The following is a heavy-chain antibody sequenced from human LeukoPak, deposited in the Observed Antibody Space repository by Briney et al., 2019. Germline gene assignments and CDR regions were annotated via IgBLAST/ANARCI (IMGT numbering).Heavy chain of an antibody. Sequence: GGSLRLSCAASGFTFSSYSMNWVRQAPGKGLEWVSSISSGSSYIYYADSVKGRFTISRDNAKNSLYLQMSSLRAEDTAVYYCARDAYCGGDCQSFDYWGQGTLVTVSS. CDR2: ISSGSSYI. CDR1: GFTFSSYS. V-gene: IGHV3-21*01. J-gene: IGHJ4*02. CDR3: ARDAYCGGDCQSFDY. D-gene: IGHD2-21*01.